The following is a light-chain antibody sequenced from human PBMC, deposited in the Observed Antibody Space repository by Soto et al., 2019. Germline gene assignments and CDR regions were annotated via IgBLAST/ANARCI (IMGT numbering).Light chain of an antibody. CDR2: KAS. J-gene: IGKJ1*01. CDR1: QSISSW. V-gene: IGKV1-5*03. Sequence: DIQMTQSPSTLSASVGDRVTITCRASQSISSWLAWYQQKPGTAPNLLIYKASTLQSGVPSRFSGSGSGTKFTPTISSLQPDDSEIYYCQKYNNNGTLGKGTKVNIK. CDR3: QKYNNNGT.